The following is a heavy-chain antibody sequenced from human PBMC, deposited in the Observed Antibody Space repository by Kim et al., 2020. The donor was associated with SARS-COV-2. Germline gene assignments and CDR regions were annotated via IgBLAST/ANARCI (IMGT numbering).Heavy chain of an antibody. J-gene: IGHJ3*02. D-gene: IGHD5-12*01. Sequence: GESLKISCKGSGYSFTSYWISWVRQMPGKGLEWMGRIDPSDSYTNYSPSFQGHVTISADKSISTAYLQWSSLKASDTAMYYCARWGDPGYSGYETEGGGAFDIWGQGTMVTVSS. CDR1: GYSFTSYW. CDR3: ARWGDPGYSGYETEGGGAFDI. V-gene: IGHV5-10-1*01. CDR2: IDPSDSYT.